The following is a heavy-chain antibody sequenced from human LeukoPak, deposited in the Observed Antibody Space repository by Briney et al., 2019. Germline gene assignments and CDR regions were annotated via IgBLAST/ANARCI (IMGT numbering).Heavy chain of an antibody. D-gene: IGHD3-22*01. V-gene: IGHV4-30-4*08. CDR3: ARPYYYDSRIDP. Sequence: PSQTLSLTCTVSGDSMTRGGYYWSWVRQHPGKGLEWVGFIYHSGTTFYNPSLESRVTISVDTSKNQFSLKLSSVTAADTAVYYCARPYYYDSRIDPWGQGTLVTVSS. CDR2: IYHSGTT. CDR1: GDSMTRGGYY. J-gene: IGHJ5*02.